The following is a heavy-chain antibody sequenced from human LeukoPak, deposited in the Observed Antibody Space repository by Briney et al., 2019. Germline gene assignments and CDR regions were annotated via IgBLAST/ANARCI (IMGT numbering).Heavy chain of an antibody. D-gene: IGHD6-19*01. CDR1: DYDFTSVG. Sequence: ASVKVSCKASDYDFTSVGITWVRQAPGQGREWMGWISPYNGDTRYVQKRQGRVPMNTDTSTSTAYIELRSLRFDDPAVYYCARAGSGSGWYFDYWGQGTLVTVCS. J-gene: IGHJ4*02. V-gene: IGHV1-18*01. CDR3: ARAGSGSGWYFDY. CDR2: ISPYNGDT.